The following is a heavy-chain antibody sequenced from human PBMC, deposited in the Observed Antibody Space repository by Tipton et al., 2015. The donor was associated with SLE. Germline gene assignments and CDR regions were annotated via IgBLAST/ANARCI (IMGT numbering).Heavy chain of an antibody. Sequence: GSLRLSCAASGFTVNSNFMSWVRQAPGKGLEWVSVIYSGGNTYYADSVKDRFTISRDNFKNTLYLQMNSLRAEDTAVYYCAAVYSSGYGLDYWGQGTLVTVSS. V-gene: IGHV3-66*01. CDR1: GFTVNSNF. CDR2: IYSGGNT. D-gene: IGHD6-19*01. J-gene: IGHJ4*02. CDR3: AAVYSSGYGLDY.